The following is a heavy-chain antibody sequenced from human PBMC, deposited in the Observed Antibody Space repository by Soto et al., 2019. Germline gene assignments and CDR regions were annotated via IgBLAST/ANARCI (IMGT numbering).Heavy chain of an antibody. Sequence: GGSLRLSCAASGFTFSSYAMHWVRQAPGKGLEWVAVISHDGSNKYYADSVKGRFTISRDNSKNTLYLQMNSLRAEDTAVYYCARGIGQLANYYYYGMDVWGQGTTVTVSS. D-gene: IGHD6-6*01. CDR3: ARGIGQLANYYYYGMDV. J-gene: IGHJ6*02. CDR1: GFTFSSYA. V-gene: IGHV3-30-3*01. CDR2: ISHDGSNK.